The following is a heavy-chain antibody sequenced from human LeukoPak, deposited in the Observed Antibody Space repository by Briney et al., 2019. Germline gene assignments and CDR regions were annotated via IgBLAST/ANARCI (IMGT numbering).Heavy chain of an antibody. J-gene: IGHJ4*02. CDR3: AKDQYGGNPQYYFDY. CDR2: IRNKANNYAT. Sequence: GGSLKLSCALSGFTFSDSTMHWVRQASGKGLEWVGRIRNKANNYATAYGTSVKGRFTISRDDSKNMAYLQMNSLKTEDTAVYYCAKDQYGGNPQYYFDYWGQGTLVTVSS. CDR1: GFTFSDST. D-gene: IGHD4-23*01. V-gene: IGHV3-73*01.